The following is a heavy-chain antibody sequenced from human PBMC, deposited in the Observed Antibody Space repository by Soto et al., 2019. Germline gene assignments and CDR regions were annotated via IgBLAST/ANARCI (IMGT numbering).Heavy chain of an antibody. CDR3: ERLPAAADTLAYYFDY. Sequence: PGESLRISCKGSGYSFTSYWIGWVRQMPGKGLEWMGIIYPGDSDTRYSPSFQGQVTISADKSISTAHLQWSSLKASDTAIYYCERLPAAADTLAYYFDYWGQGTLVTVSS. V-gene: IGHV5-51*01. J-gene: IGHJ4*02. CDR2: IYPGDSDT. D-gene: IGHD6-25*01. CDR1: GYSFTSYW.